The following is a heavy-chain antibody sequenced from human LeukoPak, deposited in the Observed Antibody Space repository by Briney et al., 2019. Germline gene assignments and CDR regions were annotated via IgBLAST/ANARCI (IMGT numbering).Heavy chain of an antibody. J-gene: IGHJ6*02. D-gene: IGHD5-24*01. CDR3: ARWGRWWLQLPLYYYYGMDV. V-gene: IGHV4-34*12. Sequence: PGGSLRLSCAAFGFTFSSFAMSWVGQPQGKGLEWFGESIIGGSTNYNPSLKSRVTISVDTSKNQFSLKLSSVTAADTAVYYCARWGRWWLQLPLYYYYGMDVWGQGTTVTVSS. CDR1: GFTFSSFA. CDR2: SIIGGST.